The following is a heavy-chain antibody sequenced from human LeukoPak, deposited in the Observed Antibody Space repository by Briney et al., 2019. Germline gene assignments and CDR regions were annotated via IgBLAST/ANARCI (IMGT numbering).Heavy chain of an antibody. J-gene: IGHJ4*02. CDR1: GLTFSSSW. CDR2: INPEGSEK. V-gene: IGHV3-7*01. CDR3: ARDLAYSRLDY. D-gene: IGHD5-18*01. Sequence: GGSLRLSCAASGLTFSSSWMDWVRQAPGKGLEWVASINPEGSEKYSADSVKGRFTISRDNAKNSLYLQMDSLRVEDTAFYYCARDLAYSRLDYWGQGMLVTVSS.